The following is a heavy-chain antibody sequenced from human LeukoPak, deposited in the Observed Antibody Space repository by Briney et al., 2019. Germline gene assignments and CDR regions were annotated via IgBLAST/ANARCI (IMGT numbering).Heavy chain of an antibody. J-gene: IGHJ4*02. CDR3: ARGAPSMYSSGWYYFDY. V-gene: IGHV4-4*07. Sequence: SETLSLTCTVSGGSISSDYWSWIRQPAGKGLEWIGRIYTSGSTNYNPSLKSRVTMSVDTSKNQFSLKLSSVTAADTAVYYCARGAPSMYSSGWYYFDYWGQGTLVTVSS. CDR2: IYTSGST. D-gene: IGHD6-19*01. CDR1: GGSISSDY.